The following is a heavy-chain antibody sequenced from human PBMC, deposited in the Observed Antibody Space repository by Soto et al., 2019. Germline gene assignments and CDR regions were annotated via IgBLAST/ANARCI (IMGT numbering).Heavy chain of an antibody. CDR1: VFSLTTSGVG. Sequence: QITLNESGPTVVKPAETLTLTCTFSVFSLTTSGVGVGWIRQSPGKAPEWLALIYWDDDKRYSASLKSRLTITKDTSKNQVVLTMASMDPADTATYYCAHRILRTVFGLVTTTAIYFDFWGQGTPVVVSS. CDR2: IYWDDDK. D-gene: IGHD3-3*01. CDR3: AHRILRTVFGLVTTTAIYFDF. J-gene: IGHJ4*02. V-gene: IGHV2-5*02.